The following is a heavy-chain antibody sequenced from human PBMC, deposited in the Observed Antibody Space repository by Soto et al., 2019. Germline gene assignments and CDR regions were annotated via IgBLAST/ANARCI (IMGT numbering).Heavy chain of an antibody. J-gene: IGHJ6*02. CDR2: IDPSDSYT. D-gene: IGHD3-22*01. CDR3: ERSDRDSSHYYKDYYGMDV. CDR1: GYSFTSYW. V-gene: IGHV5-10-1*01. Sequence: LGESLKISCQGSGYSFTSYWISWVRQMPGKGLEWMGRIDPSDSYTKYNPSFQGHVTISVDYSISTAYLQWSSLKASDTAMYYCERSDRDSSHYYKDYYGMDVCGQRTTVTVSS.